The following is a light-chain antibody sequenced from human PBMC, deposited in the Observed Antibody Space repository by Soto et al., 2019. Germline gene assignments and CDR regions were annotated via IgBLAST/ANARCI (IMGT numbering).Light chain of an antibody. CDR2: DAS. V-gene: IGKV3-11*01. Sequence: EIVLTQSPATLSLSPGERATLSCRASQSVSSYLAWYQQKPGQAPRLLIYDASNRATGIPARFSGSGSGTDFTRTISCLEPEDFAVYYCQKRSNWLTFGGGTKVEIK. CDR3: QKRSNWLT. J-gene: IGKJ4*01. CDR1: QSVSSY.